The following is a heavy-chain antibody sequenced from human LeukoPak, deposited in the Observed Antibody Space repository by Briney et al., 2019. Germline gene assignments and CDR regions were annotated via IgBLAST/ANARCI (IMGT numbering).Heavy chain of an antibody. D-gene: IGHD6-19*01. CDR1: GGSFSGYY. CDR2: INHSGST. V-gene: IGHV4-34*01. Sequence: PAETLSLTCAVYGGSFSGYYWSWIRQPPGKGLEWIGEINHSGSTNYNPSLKSRVTISVDTSKNQFSLKLSSVTAADTAVYYCARSKYSRGCFDYWGQGTLVTVSS. CDR3: ARSKYSRGCFDY. J-gene: IGHJ4*02.